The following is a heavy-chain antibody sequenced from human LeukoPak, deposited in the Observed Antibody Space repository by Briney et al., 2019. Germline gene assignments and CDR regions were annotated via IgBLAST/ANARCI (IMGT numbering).Heavy chain of an antibody. V-gene: IGHV3-21*04. J-gene: IGHJ5*02. CDR2: ISMSSTYI. CDR3: ARGVQSEP. CDR1: GFTFSSNA. Sequence: GGSLRLSCAASGFTFSSNAMNWVRQAPGKGLEWVSSISMSSTYIYYADSVKGRFTISRHNSENTVYLQMNSLKPEDTAVYYCARGVQSEPWGQGTLVTVSS.